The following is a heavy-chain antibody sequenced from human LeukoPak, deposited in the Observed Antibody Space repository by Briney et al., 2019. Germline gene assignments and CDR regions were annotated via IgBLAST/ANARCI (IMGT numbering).Heavy chain of an antibody. CDR2: ISYDGSNK. J-gene: IGHJ4*02. D-gene: IGHD5-18*01. Sequence: GGSLRLSCAASGFTFSSYGMHWVRQAPGKGLEWVAVISYDGSNKYYADSVKGRFTISRDNSKNTLYLQMNSLRAEDTAVYYCAKVGGIQLWLPLDYWGQGTLVTVSS. CDR3: AKVGGIQLWLPLDY. CDR1: GFTFSSYG. V-gene: IGHV3-30*18.